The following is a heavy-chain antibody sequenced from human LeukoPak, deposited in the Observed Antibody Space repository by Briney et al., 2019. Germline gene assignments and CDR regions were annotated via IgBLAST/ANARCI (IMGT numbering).Heavy chain of an antibody. CDR1: GYIFTNYW. CDR2: IYPGDSDT. Sequence: GESLNISCKCSGYIFTNYWIGWVRQMPGKGLEWMGIIYPGDSDTRYSPSFQGQVTMSADKSISTAYLQWSSLKASDRAIYYCAISDYCSSSSCSFDYWGQGTLVTVSS. V-gene: IGHV5-51*01. D-gene: IGHD2-2*01. CDR3: AISDYCSSSSCSFDY. J-gene: IGHJ4*02.